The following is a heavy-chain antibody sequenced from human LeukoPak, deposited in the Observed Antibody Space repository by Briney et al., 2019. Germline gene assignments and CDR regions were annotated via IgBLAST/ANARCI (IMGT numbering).Heavy chain of an antibody. CDR1: GGSISSYY. V-gene: IGHV4-4*07. CDR3: ARDRFEVGATTYFDY. J-gene: IGHJ4*02. D-gene: IGHD1-26*01. Sequence: PSETLSLTCTVSGGSISSYYWSWIRQPAGKGLEWIGRIYTSGSTNYNPSLKSRVTMSVDTSKNQFSLKLSSVTAADTAVYYCARDRFEVGATTYFDYWGRGTLVTVSS. CDR2: IYTSGST.